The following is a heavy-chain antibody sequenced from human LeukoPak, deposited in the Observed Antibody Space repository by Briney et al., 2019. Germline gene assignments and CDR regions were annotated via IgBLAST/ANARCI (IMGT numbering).Heavy chain of an antibody. CDR3: AKDRLIVATTWDY. Sequence: GGSLRLSCAASGFTFSSYAMSWVRQAPGKGLEWVSAISGSGGSTHYADSVKGRFTISRDNSKSTLYLQMNSLRAEDTAEYYCAKDRLIVATTWDYWGQGTLVTVSS. CDR1: GFTFSSYA. J-gene: IGHJ4*02. CDR2: ISGSGGST. V-gene: IGHV3-23*01. D-gene: IGHD5-12*01.